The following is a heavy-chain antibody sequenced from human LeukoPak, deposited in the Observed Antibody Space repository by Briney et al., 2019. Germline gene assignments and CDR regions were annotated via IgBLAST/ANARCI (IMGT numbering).Heavy chain of an antibody. CDR1: GFTFSNYA. CDR2: IWYDGSPK. Sequence: PGGSLRLSCAASGFTFSNYAMHWVRQAPGKGLEWVAVIWYDGSPKYYPDSVKGRFTISRDNSKSTLYLQMNSLIAEGMGVYYCVRESKAKFGRWGYYYTLIYEWGQGTLVTVSA. V-gene: IGHV3-33*01. J-gene: IGHJ4*02. D-gene: IGHD3-22*01. CDR3: VRESKAKFGRWGYYYTLIYE.